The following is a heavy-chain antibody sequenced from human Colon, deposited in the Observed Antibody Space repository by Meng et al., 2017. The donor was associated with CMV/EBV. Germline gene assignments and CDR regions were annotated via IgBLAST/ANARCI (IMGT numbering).Heavy chain of an antibody. D-gene: IGHD2/OR15-2a*01. CDR1: GVSVTSGAYH. J-gene: IGHJ4*02. V-gene: IGHV4-61*08. Sequence: QVTLKESGQGLVKPSETLSLTCIVSGVSVTSGAYHWSWIRQSPGKGLEWIGYIYDTGITIYNPSLKSRVTIFLETSKNQFSLNLNSMTTADTAVYYCAKSRSSTPGIVDDWGQGTLVTVSS. CDR2: IYDTGIT. CDR3: AKSRSSTPGIVDD.